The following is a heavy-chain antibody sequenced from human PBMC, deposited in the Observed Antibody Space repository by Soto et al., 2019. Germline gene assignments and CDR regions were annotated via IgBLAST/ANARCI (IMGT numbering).Heavy chain of an antibody. D-gene: IGHD3-16*01. CDR1: GFKFSNYA. J-gene: IGHJ4*02. CDR2: ISATGGGT. V-gene: IGHV3-23*01. Sequence: PVGSLILSCAASGFKFSNYAMSWVRQAPGKGLEWVSLISATGGGTYYADSVKGRFTISRDNSHNTLYLQVHSLTAEDTAVYYCAKDRRAGGNSAFYFDFWGQGAQVTVSS. CDR3: AKDRRAGGNSAFYFDF.